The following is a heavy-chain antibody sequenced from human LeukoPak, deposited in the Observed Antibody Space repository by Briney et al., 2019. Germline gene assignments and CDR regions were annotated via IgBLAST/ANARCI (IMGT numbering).Heavy chain of an antibody. D-gene: IGHD6-13*01. Sequence: GGSLRLSCGASGFTFSSYAMNWVRQAPGKGLEWVSYISGSSSTIHYADSVKGRFTISRDNAKNSLHLQMNSLRDEDTAVYYCARDPGNFDYWGQGTLVTVSS. CDR1: GFTFSSYA. CDR3: ARDPGNFDY. CDR2: ISGSSSTI. J-gene: IGHJ4*02. V-gene: IGHV3-48*02.